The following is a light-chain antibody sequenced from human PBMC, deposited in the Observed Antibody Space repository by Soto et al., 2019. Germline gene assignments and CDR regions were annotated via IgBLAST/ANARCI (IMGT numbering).Light chain of an antibody. CDR2: GAS. CDR3: XXXXXXXX. J-gene: IGKJ1*01. V-gene: IGKV3-20*01. Sequence: EIVLTQSPGTLSLSPGERATLSCRASQSVSSSYLAWYQQKPGQAPRLLIYGASTRATGIPARFSGSGSGTEFTLTISSLQSEDFAXXXXXXXXXXXXFXQGTKVDIK. CDR1: QSVSSSY.